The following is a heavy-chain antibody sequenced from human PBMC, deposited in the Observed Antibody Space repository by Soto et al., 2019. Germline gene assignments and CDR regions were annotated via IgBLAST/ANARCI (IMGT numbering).Heavy chain of an antibody. CDR1: VFTFSRYA. CDR3: AKTPGPSYFHWLGYGMAV. J-gene: IGHJ6*04. V-gene: IGHV3-23*01. CDR2: ISGSGGST. D-gene: IGHD3-9*01. Sequence: WGSTRLSCAASVFTFSRYAVSWIRQAPVNVLEWVSSISGSGGSTYYADSVKGRFTISRDNSKNTLYLQMNSLRAEDTAVYYCAKTPGPSYFHWLGYGMAVWRKGTTVTVSS.